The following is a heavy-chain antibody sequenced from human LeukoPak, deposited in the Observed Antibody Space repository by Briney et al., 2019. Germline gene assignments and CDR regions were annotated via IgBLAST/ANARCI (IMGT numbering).Heavy chain of an antibody. D-gene: IGHD4-17*01. CDR2: MNPNSGNT. Sequence: GASVKVSCKASGYTFTSYGINWVRQATGRGLEWMGWMNPNSGNTGYAQKFQGRVTMTRNTSISTAYMELSSLRSEDTAVYYCARNPTVTTRRPRTSWFDPWGQGTLVTVSS. J-gene: IGHJ5*02. CDR1: GYTFTSYG. CDR3: ARNPTVTTRRPRTSWFDP. V-gene: IGHV1-8*02.